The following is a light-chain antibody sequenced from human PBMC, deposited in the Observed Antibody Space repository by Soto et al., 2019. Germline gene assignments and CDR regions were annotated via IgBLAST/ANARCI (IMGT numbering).Light chain of an antibody. CDR3: QQYGSSPPRYT. CDR1: QSISRW. V-gene: IGKV1-5*01. CDR2: DAS. J-gene: IGKJ2*01. Sequence: DIQMTQSPSTLSASVGDRVTITCRASQSISRWLAWYQQKPGKAPKVLIWDASSLQRGVPSRFSGSGSGTEFTLTISRLEPEDFAVYYCQQYGSSPPRYTFGQGTKLEIK.